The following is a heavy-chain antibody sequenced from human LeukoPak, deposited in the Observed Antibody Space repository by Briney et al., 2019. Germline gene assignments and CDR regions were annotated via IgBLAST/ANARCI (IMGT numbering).Heavy chain of an antibody. CDR3: ARLTGSKADGMDV. Sequence: GGSLRLSCAASGFTFSSFWMTWVRQAPGKGLEWVANIKQDGSDKHYVDSVKGRVTIPRDNARNSLYLQMSSLRAEDAAVYYCARLTGSKADGMDVWGQGTTVTVSS. J-gene: IGHJ6*02. V-gene: IGHV3-7*01. CDR1: GFTFSSFW. D-gene: IGHD1-14*01. CDR2: IKQDGSDK.